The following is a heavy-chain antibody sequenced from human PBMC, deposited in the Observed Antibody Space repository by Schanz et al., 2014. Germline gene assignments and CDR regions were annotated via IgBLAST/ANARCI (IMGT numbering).Heavy chain of an antibody. V-gene: IGHV3-11*01. Sequence: QVQLVESGGGLVKPGGSLRLSCAAFGFTFSDHYMAWIRQAPGKGLEWVSIISNTGTFIYYADSVRGRFVISRDNAKSSLFLQMKGLRAEDTAVYYCVRDAYLQIRGTVFDSWGPGNLVTVSS. CDR3: VRDAYLQIRGTVFDS. J-gene: IGHJ4*02. CDR2: ISNTGTFI. D-gene: IGHD1-1*01. CDR1: GFTFSDHY.